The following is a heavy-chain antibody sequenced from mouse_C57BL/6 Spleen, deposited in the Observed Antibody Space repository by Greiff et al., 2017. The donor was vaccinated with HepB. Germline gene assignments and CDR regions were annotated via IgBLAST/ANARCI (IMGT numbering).Heavy chain of an antibody. Sequence: QVQLQQSGAELARPGASVKMSCKASGYTFTSYTMHWVKQRPGQGLEWIGYINPSSGYTKYNQKFKDKATLTADKSSSTAYMQLSSLTSEDSAVYYCARRWLEDYYAMDYWGQGTSVTVSS. V-gene: IGHV1-4*01. J-gene: IGHJ4*01. CDR1: GYTFTSYT. CDR3: ARRWLEDYYAMDY. D-gene: IGHD1-1*02. CDR2: INPSSGYT.